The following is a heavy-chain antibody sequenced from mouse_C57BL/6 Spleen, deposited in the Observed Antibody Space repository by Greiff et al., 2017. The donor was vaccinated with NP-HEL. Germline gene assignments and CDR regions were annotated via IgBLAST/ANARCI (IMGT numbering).Heavy chain of an antibody. CDR3: ASYPYYYGSSYAWFAY. Sequence: VQLQESGPELVRPGVSVKISCKGSGYTFTDYAMHWVKQSHAKSLEWIGVISTYYGDASYNQKFKDKATMTVDKSSSTAYMELARLTSEDSAVYYCASYPYYYGSSYAWFAYWGQGTLVTVSA. J-gene: IGHJ3*01. V-gene: IGHV1-67*01. CDR2: ISTYYGDA. D-gene: IGHD1-1*01. CDR1: GYTFTDYA.